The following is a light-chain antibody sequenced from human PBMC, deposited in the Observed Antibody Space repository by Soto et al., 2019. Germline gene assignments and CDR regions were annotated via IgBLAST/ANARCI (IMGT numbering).Light chain of an antibody. CDR3: LQYGSSPFT. V-gene: IGKV3-20*01. CDR2: EAS. J-gene: IGKJ3*01. CDR1: QSVSSNY. Sequence: EIVLTQSPGTLSLSPGERATLSCRATQSVSSNYLAWYQQKPGQAPRLLIYEASSRATGIPDRFSGSGSGTDFTLTISRLQPEDFAVYYCLQYGSSPFTFGPGTKVDIK.